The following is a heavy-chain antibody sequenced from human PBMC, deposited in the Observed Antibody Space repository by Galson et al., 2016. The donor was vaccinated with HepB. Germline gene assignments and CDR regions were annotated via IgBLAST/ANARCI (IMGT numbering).Heavy chain of an antibody. CDR3: ARDSGYCSYSNCKGDAVDL. D-gene: IGHD2-15*01. CDR1: GFTFSSNW. CDR2: IKEDGSEK. J-gene: IGHJ3*01. V-gene: IGHV3-7*04. Sequence: SLRLSCAGSGFTFSSNWMSWVRQAPGKGLEWVANIKEDGSEKYYVDSVKGRFTISRDNAKNTVYLQMNSLRAEDTAVYFCARDSGYCSYSNCKGDAVDLWGQGTMVTVSS.